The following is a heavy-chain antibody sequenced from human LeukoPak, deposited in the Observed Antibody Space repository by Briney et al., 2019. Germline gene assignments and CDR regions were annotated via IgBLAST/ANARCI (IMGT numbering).Heavy chain of an antibody. Sequence: GGSLRLSCAASGLTFSSYAWTGFGKAPGKGLGGGPVISYDGSNKYYADSVKGRFTISRDNSKNTLYLQMNSLRAEDTAVYYCAKDSDYGGNSALLGYWGQGTLVTVSS. J-gene: IGHJ4*02. CDR2: ISYDGSNK. V-gene: IGHV3-30*18. D-gene: IGHD4-23*01. CDR3: AKDSDYGGNSALLGY. CDR1: GLTFSSYA.